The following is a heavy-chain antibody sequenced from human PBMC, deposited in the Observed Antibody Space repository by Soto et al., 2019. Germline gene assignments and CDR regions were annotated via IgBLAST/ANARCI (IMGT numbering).Heavy chain of an antibody. CDR1: GFTFSSYG. J-gene: IGHJ4*02. CDR2: IWYDGSNK. V-gene: IGHV3-33*01. Sequence: GGSLRLSCAASGFTFSSYGMHWVRQAPGKGLEWVAVIWYDGSNKYYADSVKGRFTISRDNSKNTLYLQMNSLRAEVTAVYYCARGSEVVTIFGVVIMAPDIGLRYWGQGTLVTVSS. D-gene: IGHD3-3*01. CDR3: ARGSEVVTIFGVVIMAPDIGLRY.